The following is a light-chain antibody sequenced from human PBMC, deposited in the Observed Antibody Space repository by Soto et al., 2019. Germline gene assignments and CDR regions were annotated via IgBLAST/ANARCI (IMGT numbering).Light chain of an antibody. CDR2: GAS. CDR3: HQYGSSVRA. V-gene: IGKV3-20*01. Sequence: EIVLTQSPGTLSLSPGERATLSCRASQSVSSNYLAWYQRKPGQAPRLLIYGASSRATGIPDRFSGSGSGTDFTLTIRRLEPEDFAVYHCHQYGSSVRAFGQGTKLEIK. J-gene: IGKJ1*01. CDR1: QSVSSNY.